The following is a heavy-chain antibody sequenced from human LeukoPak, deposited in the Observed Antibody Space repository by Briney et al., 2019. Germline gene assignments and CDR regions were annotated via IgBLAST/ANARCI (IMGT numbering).Heavy chain of an antibody. CDR2: IYYSGST. J-gene: IGHJ6*02. CDR1: GGSISSYY. Sequence: SETLPLTCTVSGGSISSYYWSWIRQPPGKGLEWIGYIYYSGSTNYNPSLKSRVTISVDTSKNQFSLKLSSVTAADTAVYYCARLTTVTTSGYYYYGMDVWGQGTTVTVSS. V-gene: IGHV4-59*08. CDR3: ARLTTVTTSGYYYYGMDV. D-gene: IGHD4-11*01.